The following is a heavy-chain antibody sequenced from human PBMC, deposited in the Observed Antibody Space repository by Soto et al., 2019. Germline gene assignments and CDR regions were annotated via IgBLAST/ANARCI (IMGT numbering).Heavy chain of an antibody. CDR2: VSASGTT. D-gene: IGHD3-10*01. CDR1: GDSISSYY. Sequence: PSETLSLTCTVSGDSISSYYWSWIRQPAGKGLEWIGRVSASGTTNYNPSLKSRVTLSVDTSKNQFSLNVYSVTAADTAVYYCARERLTMLRGAPRFDPWGQGTLVTVSS. CDR3: ARERLTMLRGAPRFDP. J-gene: IGHJ5*02. V-gene: IGHV4-4*07.